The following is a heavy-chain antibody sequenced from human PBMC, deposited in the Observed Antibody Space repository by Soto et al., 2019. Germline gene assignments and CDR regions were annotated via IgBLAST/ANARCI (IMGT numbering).Heavy chain of an antibody. J-gene: IGHJ6*02. Sequence: QVQLVQSGAEVKKPGASVKVSCKASGYTFTNYDINWVRQATGQGLEWMGWMNPNSGNTVYAQKFQDRVTMTRNTSISPAYMELSSLRSEDTAVYYCARERNMYGMDVWGQGTTVSVSS. CDR2: MNPNSGNT. V-gene: IGHV1-8*01. CDR3: ARERNMYGMDV. CDR1: GYTFTNYD. D-gene: IGHD1-1*01.